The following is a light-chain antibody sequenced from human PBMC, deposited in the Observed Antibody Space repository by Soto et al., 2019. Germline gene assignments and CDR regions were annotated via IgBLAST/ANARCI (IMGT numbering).Light chain of an antibody. J-gene: IGLJ2*01. Sequence: QSALTQTASVSGSPGQSITISCTGTSNDVGSYNLVSWYQQLPGKVPKLMIYEVTKRPSGVSNRFSGSKSGNTASLTISGLQADDEADYYCCSYTRSSTVIFGGGTKVTVL. V-gene: IGLV2-23*02. CDR3: CSYTRSSTVI. CDR2: EVT. CDR1: SNDVGSYNL.